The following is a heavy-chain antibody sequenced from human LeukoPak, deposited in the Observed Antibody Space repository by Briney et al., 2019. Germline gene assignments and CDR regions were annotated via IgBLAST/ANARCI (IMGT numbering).Heavy chain of an antibody. CDR1: GGSISSYY. CDR2: IYYSGST. J-gene: IGHJ6*02. CDR3: ARVILEPLGSYYYGMDV. D-gene: IGHD3-3*01. V-gene: IGHV4-59*01. Sequence: SETLSLTCTVSGGSISSYYWSWIRQPPGKGLEWIGYIYYSGSTNYNPSLKSRVTISVDTSKNQSSLKLSSVTAADTAVYYCARVILEPLGSYYYGMDVWGQGTTVTVSS.